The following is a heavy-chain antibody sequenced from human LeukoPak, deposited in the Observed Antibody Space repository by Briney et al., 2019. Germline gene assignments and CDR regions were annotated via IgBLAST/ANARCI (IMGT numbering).Heavy chain of an antibody. CDR1: GFTFTTYG. J-gene: IGHJ4*02. CDR2: ISSDGRDA. V-gene: IGHV3-30*18. CDR3: AKGVGRGWSYFFDC. D-gene: IGHD6-19*01. Sequence: GGSLRLSCAASGFTFTTYGMHWVRRAPGKGLEWVAVISSDGRDADYADSVKGRFTISRDNSRNILYLQMHSLRPDDTAVYFCAKGVGRGWSYFFDCWGQGTLVSVSS.